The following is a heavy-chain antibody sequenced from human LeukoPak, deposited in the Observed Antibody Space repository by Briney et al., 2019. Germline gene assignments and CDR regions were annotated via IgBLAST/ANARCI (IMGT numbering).Heavy chain of an antibody. Sequence: ASVKVSCKASGYTFTGCYMHWVRQAPGQGLEWMGWINPNSGGTNYAQKFQGRVTMTRDTSISTAYMELSRLRSDDTAVYYCARDLPPEVNYFYWGQGTLVTVSS. CDR2: INPNSGGT. D-gene: IGHD1-7*01. V-gene: IGHV1-2*02. CDR3: ARDLPPEVNYFY. J-gene: IGHJ4*02. CDR1: GYTFTGCY.